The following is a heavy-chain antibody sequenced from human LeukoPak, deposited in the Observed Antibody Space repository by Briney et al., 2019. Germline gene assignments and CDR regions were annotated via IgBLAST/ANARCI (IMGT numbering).Heavy chain of an antibody. Sequence: SETLSLTCTVSGGSISSYYWSWIRQPPGKGLEWIGYIYYSGSTNYNPSLKSRVTISVDTSKNQFSLKLSSVTAADTAVYYCARLLYSSSWYGYYFDYWGQGTLVTVSS. V-gene: IGHV4-59*08. D-gene: IGHD6-13*01. CDR1: GGSISSYY. CDR3: ARLLYSSSWYGYYFDY. CDR2: IYYSGST. J-gene: IGHJ4*02.